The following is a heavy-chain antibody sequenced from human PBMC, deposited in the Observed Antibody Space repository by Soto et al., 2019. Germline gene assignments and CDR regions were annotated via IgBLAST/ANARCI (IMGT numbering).Heavy chain of an antibody. J-gene: IGHJ5*02. CDR1: GYTFTSYG. D-gene: IGHD6-13*01. Sequence: ASVKVSCKASGYTFTSYGISWVRQAPGQGLEWMGWISAYNGNTNYAQKLQGRVTMTTDTSTSTAYMELRSLRSDETAVYYCARHAPAHKYSSSWPRPFYDSTGAWFDPWGQGTLVTVSS. V-gene: IGHV1-18*01. CDR3: ARHAPAHKYSSSWPRPFYDSTGAWFDP. CDR2: ISAYNGNT.